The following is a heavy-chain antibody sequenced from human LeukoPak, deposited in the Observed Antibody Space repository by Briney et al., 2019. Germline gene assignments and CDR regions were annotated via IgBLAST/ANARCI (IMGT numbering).Heavy chain of an antibody. D-gene: IGHD6-6*01. J-gene: IGHJ4*02. Sequence: PGGSLRLSCAASGFSFSGNWMHWVRQAPGKGPVWVSRIVNDGSTTNYADSVKGRFTISRDNAKNTLYLQVNNLRAEDTAVYYCARGPNSNWSGLDFWGQGTLLTVSS. CDR3: ARGPNSNWSGLDF. CDR2: IVNDGSTT. V-gene: IGHV3-74*01. CDR1: GFSFSGNW.